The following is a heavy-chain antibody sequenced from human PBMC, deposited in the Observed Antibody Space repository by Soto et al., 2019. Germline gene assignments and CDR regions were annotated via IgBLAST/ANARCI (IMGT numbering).Heavy chain of an antibody. J-gene: IGHJ5*02. V-gene: IGHV1-46*01. Sequence: QVQLVQSGAEVKKPGASVKVSCKASGYIFTNHYIHWVRQAPGQGLEWMGIINPSGGSTNYLQKFQGRITMTRDTSTSTVYMELSSLRSEDTAVYFCARADYYDSSGFYSDRRGQGTLVIVSS. D-gene: IGHD3-22*01. CDR1: GYIFTNHY. CDR2: INPSGGST. CDR3: ARADYYDSSGFYSDR.